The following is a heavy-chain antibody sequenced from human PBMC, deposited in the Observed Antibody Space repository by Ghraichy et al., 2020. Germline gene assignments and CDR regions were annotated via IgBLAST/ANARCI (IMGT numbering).Heavy chain of an antibody. CDR1: GGSVSSGSYY. V-gene: IGHV4-61*01. CDR3: ARGGNYHGYY. D-gene: IGHD1-26*01. CDR2: IYYSGST. J-gene: IGHJ4*02. Sequence: SETLSLTCTVSGGSVSSGSYYWSWIRQPPGKGLEWIGYIYYSGSTNYNPSLKSRVTISVDTSKNQFSLKLSSVTAADTAVYYCARGGNYHGYYWGQGTLVTVSS.